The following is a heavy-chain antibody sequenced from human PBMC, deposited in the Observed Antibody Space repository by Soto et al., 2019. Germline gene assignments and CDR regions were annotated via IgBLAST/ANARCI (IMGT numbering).Heavy chain of an antibody. V-gene: IGHV3-74*01. CDR2: INSDGSST. J-gene: IGHJ4*02. CDR3: ARVYCSGGGCYHLGY. D-gene: IGHD2-15*01. CDR1: GFTFSSYW. Sequence: EVQLVESGGGLVQPGGSLRLSCAASGFTFSSYWMHWVRQAPGKGLVWVSRINSDGSSTSYADSVKGRFTISRDNAKNTLDMQRNRLRAEDTAVDYCARVYCSGGGCYHLGYWGQGTLVTVSS.